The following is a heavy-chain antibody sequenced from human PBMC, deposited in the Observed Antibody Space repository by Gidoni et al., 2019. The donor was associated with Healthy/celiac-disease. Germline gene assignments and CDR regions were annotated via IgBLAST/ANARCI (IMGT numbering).Heavy chain of an antibody. D-gene: IGHD6-13*01. J-gene: IGHJ6*03. V-gene: IGHV4-39*01. CDR1: AGSISKSSYY. CDR3: ARLPAGTVAPGTEDYYYYYYMDV. Sequence: QLQLQESGPGLVKPSETLSLTCTVSAGSISKSSYYWGWIRQPPGKGLEWIGSINYSGSTYYNPSLKSRVTISVDTSKNQFSLKLSSVTAADTAVYYCARLPAGTVAPGTEDYYYYYYMDVWGKGTTVTVSS. CDR2: INYSGST.